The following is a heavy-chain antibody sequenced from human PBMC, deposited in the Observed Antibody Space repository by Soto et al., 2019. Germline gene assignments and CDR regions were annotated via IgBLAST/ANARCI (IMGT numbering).Heavy chain of an antibody. CDR3: AKATTNGGWFNPFDS. V-gene: IGHV3-23*01. CDR1: GFSFVNYA. D-gene: IGHD6-19*01. Sequence: GALRLSCAASGFSFVNYAMNWVRQAPGKGLEWVSGLSGSGTSTYYADSVKGRFTISRDNSRDTLFLQMNSLTADDTAVYYCAKATTNGGWFNPFDSWGQGALVTVSS. J-gene: IGHJ4*02. CDR2: LSGSGTST.